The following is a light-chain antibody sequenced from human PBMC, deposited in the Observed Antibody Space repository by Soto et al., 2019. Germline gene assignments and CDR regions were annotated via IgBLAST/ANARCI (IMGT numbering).Light chain of an antibody. Sequence: SALPKPPSVSASPGQKVTISCSGSSSNIGNNYVSWYQQLPGTAPKLLIYENNKRPSGIPDRFSGSKSGTSATLGITGLQTGDEADYYFGTWDSSLSARVFGTGTKVTVL. CDR1: SSNIGNNY. CDR2: ENN. V-gene: IGLV1-51*02. CDR3: GTWDSSLSARV. J-gene: IGLJ1*01.